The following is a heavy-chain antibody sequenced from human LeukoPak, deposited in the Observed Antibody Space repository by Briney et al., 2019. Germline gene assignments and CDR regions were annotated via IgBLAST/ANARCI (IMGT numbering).Heavy chain of an antibody. CDR1: GYTFTSYY. CDR2: ISGDNGNT. D-gene: IGHD1-26*01. J-gene: IGHJ4*02. CDR3: ARVSLGIRSNYFDF. Sequence: ASVKVSCRASGYTFTSYYMHWVRQAPGQGLEWMGWISGDNGNTNYAQKFQDRVTMTIDTSTRTAYMELRSLGSDDTAVYFCARVSLGIRSNYFDFWGQGTLVTVSS. V-gene: IGHV1-18*04.